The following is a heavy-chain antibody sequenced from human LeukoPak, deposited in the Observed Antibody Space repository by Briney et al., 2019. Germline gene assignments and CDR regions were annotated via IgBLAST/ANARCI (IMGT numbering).Heavy chain of an antibody. J-gene: IGHJ6*03. D-gene: IGHD3-3*01. CDR3: ARGRGYDFWSGYYNYYYYYMDV. V-gene: IGHV4-34*01. Sequence: SETLSLTCAVYGGSFSGYYWSWIRQPPGKGLEWIGEINHSGSTNYNPSLKGRVTISVDTSKNQFSLKLSSVTAADTAVYYCARGRGYDFWSGYYNYYYYYMDVWGKGTTVTVSS. CDR2: INHSGST. CDR1: GGSFSGYY.